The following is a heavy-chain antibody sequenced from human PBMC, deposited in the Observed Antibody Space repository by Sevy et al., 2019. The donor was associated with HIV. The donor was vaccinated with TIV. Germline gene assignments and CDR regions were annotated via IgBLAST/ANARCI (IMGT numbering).Heavy chain of an antibody. CDR2: ISYDGSNK. J-gene: IGHJ6*02. CDR3: AREGYIAVVPAAILWYYGMDV. CDR1: GFTFSSYA. D-gene: IGHD2-2*02. V-gene: IGHV3-30*04. Sequence: GGSLRLSCAASGFTFSSYAMHWVRQAPGKGLEWVAVISYDGSNKYYADSVKGRFTISRDNSKNTLYLQMNSLRAEDTAVYYCAREGYIAVVPAAILWYYGMDVWGQGTTVTVSS.